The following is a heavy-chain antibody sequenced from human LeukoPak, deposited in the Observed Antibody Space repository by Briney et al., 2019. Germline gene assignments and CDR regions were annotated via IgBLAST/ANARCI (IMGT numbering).Heavy chain of an antibody. CDR1: GYSFINSA. J-gene: IGHJ5*02. Sequence: GASVKVSCTASGYSFINSAMNWVRQAPGQRLEWMGWINTGNGNTKYSQKFQGRVTITRDTSASTAYMELSSLRSEDTALYYCARDLAGATEYSWWFDPWGQGTLVTVSS. D-gene: IGHD1-26*01. V-gene: IGHV1-3*04. CDR3: ARDLAGATEYSWWFDP. CDR2: INTGNGNT.